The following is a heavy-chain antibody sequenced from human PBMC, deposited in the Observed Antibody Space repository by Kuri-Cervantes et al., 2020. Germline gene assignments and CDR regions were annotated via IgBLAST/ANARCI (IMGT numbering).Heavy chain of an antibody. Sequence: ASVKVSCKASGYTFTSYGIGWVRQAPGQGLEWMGWISAYNGNTNYAQKLQGRVTMTTDTSTSTAYMELRSLRSDDTAVYYCARADGGGWKTYYFDYWGQGTLVTVSS. V-gene: IGHV1-18*01. CDR3: ARADGGGWKTYYFDY. CDR2: ISAYNGNT. D-gene: IGHD3-16*01. J-gene: IGHJ4*02. CDR1: GYTFTSYG.